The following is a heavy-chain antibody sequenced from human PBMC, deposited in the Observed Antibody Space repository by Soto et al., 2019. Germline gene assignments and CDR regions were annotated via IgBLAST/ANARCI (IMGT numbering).Heavy chain of an antibody. Sequence: EVQLLESGGGLVQPGGSLRLSCAASGFTFSSYAMSWVRQAPGKGLEWVSAISGSGGSTYYADSVKGRFTISRDNSKNTLYLQMNSLRAEDTAVYYCAKDSVLRFLEWSPLGGCWFDPWGQGTLVTVSS. CDR3: AKDSVLRFLEWSPLGGCWFDP. CDR1: GFTFSSYA. V-gene: IGHV3-23*01. D-gene: IGHD3-3*01. CDR2: ISGSGGST. J-gene: IGHJ5*02.